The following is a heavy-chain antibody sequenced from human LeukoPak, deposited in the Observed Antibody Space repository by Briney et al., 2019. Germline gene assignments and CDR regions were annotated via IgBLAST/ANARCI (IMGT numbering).Heavy chain of an antibody. CDR3: ARGGATVMNWFDP. J-gene: IGHJ5*02. CDR2: ISSSSSYI. V-gene: IGHV3-21*01. D-gene: IGHD1-26*01. CDR1: GFTFSSHG. Sequence: GGSLRLSCAASGFTFSSHGMCWVRQAPGRGLEWVSSISSSSSYIYYADSVKGRFTISRDNAKNSLYLQMNSLRAEDTAVYYCARGGATVMNWFDPWGQGTLVTVSS.